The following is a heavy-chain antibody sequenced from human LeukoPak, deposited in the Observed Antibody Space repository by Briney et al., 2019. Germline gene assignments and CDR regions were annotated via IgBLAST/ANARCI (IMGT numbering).Heavy chain of an antibody. CDR2: ISSSISYI. J-gene: IGHJ4*02. D-gene: IGHD2-15*01. CDR3: ARSGGSFYDY. CDR1: GFTFSSYS. V-gene: IGHV3-21*01. Sequence: GGSLRLSCAASGFTFSSYSMNWVRQATGKGLEWVSSISSSISYIYYADSVKGRFTISRDNAKNSLYLQMNSLRAEDTAVYYCARSGGSFYDYWGQGTLVTVSS.